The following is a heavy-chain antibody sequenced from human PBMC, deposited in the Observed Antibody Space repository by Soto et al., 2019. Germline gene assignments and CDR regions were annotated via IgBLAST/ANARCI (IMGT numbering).Heavy chain of an antibody. CDR2: INPSGAPP. Sequence: QVQLVQSGAEVKKPGASVKISCKASGYNFTSYFMHRVRQAPGQGLEWKGIINPSGAPPTYTQKCQGRVTMTRDTSTSTVNMELGRLKSEDTAVYLCTREKMRDQLAEHFDVWGRGTLVTVSS. CDR1: GYNFTSYF. CDR3: TREKMRDQLAEHFDV. D-gene: IGHD2-2*01. V-gene: IGHV1-46*01. J-gene: IGHJ4*02.